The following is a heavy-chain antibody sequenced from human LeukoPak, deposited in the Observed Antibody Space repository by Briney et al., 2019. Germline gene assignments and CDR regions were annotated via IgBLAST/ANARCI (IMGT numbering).Heavy chain of an antibody. CDR3: ARVIAAAGYYFDF. D-gene: IGHD6-13*01. V-gene: IGHV3-53*01. CDR1: GFTVSSNY. Sequence: GGSLRLSCAASGFTVSSNYMSWVRQAPGKGLEWVSVIYSGGYTYYADSVKGRFTISRDNSKSTLFLQMNSLRGEDTAVYYCARVIAAAGYYFDFWGQGTLVTVSS. J-gene: IGHJ4*02. CDR2: IYSGGYT.